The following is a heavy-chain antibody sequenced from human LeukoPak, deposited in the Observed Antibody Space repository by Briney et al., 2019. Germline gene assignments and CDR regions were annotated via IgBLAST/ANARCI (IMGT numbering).Heavy chain of an antibody. V-gene: IGHV3-30*18. Sequence: GGSLRLSCTASGFTFSSYGMHWVRQAPGKGLEWVAITSYDGSNKNYADSVKGRFTISRDNSKNTLYLQMNSLRAEDTAVYYCAKDRRAGSYDYWGQGTLVTVSS. CDR2: TSYDGSNK. J-gene: IGHJ4*02. CDR1: GFTFSSYG. CDR3: AKDRRAGSYDY. D-gene: IGHD3-10*01.